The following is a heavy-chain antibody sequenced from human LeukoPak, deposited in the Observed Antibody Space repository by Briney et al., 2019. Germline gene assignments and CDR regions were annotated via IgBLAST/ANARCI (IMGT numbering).Heavy chain of an antibody. CDR1: GGSISSGGYY. Sequence: PSETLSLTCTVSGGSISSGGYYWSWIRQPPGKGLEWIGYIYYSGSTNYNPSLKSRVTISVDTSKNQFSLKLSSVTAADTAVYYCARGTPGYSSSFTTDAFDIWGQGTMVTVSS. V-gene: IGHV4-61*08. J-gene: IGHJ3*02. D-gene: IGHD6-13*01. CDR2: IYYSGST. CDR3: ARGTPGYSSSFTTDAFDI.